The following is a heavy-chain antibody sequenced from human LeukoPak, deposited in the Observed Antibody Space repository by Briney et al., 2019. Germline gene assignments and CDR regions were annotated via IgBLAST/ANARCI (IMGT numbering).Heavy chain of an antibody. J-gene: IGHJ4*02. CDR3: AKDYGGNPSALFDY. D-gene: IGHD4-23*01. Sequence: GRSVRLSYAASGFTFADYATHWVRHAPGTGLEWLSGISWNSGSIGYADSVKGRFTISRDNAKNSLYLQMNSLRAEDTALYYCAKDYGGNPSALFDYWGQGTLVTVSS. CDR1: GFTFADYA. V-gene: IGHV3-9*01. CDR2: ISWNSGSI.